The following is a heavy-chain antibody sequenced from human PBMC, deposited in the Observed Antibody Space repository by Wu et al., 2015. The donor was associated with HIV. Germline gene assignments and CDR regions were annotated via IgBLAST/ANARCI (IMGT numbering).Heavy chain of an antibody. CDR3: ARDQGHLSYSSSSVFDY. CDR1: GYTFTSYG. CDR2: ISVYNGNT. D-gene: IGHD6-6*01. V-gene: IGHV1-18*01. Sequence: QVQLVQSGAEVKKPGASVKVSCKASGYTFTSYGINWVRQAPGQGLEWMGWISVYNGNTNYAQKLQGRVTMTTDTSTSTAYMELRSLRSDDTAVYYCARDQGHLSYSSSSVFDYWGQGTLVTVSS. J-gene: IGHJ4*02.